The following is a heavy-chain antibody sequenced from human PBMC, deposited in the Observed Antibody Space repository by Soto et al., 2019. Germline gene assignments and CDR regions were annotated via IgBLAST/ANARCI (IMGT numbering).Heavy chain of an antibody. Sequence: PGGSLRLSCLASGFTFASCGMNWVRQAPGKGLEWVAGISQTGANTYYADSVRGRFIISRDNSRNTVSLQMTSLRAEDTAIYYCARGLRSVLDFWGQGTLVTVSS. D-gene: IGHD6-6*01. J-gene: IGHJ4*02. V-gene: IGHV3-23*01. CDR3: ARGLRSVLDF. CDR1: GFTFASCG. CDR2: ISQTGANT.